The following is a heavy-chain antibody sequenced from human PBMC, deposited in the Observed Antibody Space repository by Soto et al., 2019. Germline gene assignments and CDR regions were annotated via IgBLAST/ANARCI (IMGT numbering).Heavy chain of an antibody. CDR1: GGSISSGDYY. J-gene: IGHJ3*02. D-gene: IGHD3-22*01. Sequence: SETLSLTCTVSGGSISSGDYYWSWIRQPPGKGLEWIGYIYYSGSTYYNPSLKSRVTISVDTSKNQFSLKLSSVTAADTAVYYCARRFRYYYDSSGYNDAFDIWGQGTMVTVSS. CDR2: IYYSGST. V-gene: IGHV4-30-4*01. CDR3: ARRFRYYYDSSGYNDAFDI.